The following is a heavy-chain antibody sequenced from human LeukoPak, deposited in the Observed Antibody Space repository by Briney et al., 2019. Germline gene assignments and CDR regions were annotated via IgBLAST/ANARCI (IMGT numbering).Heavy chain of an antibody. CDR1: GYTFTGYY. D-gene: IGHD3-3*01. Sequence: ASVKVSCKASGYTFTGYYMFWVRQAPGQGLEWVGWIHPNSGGTNYAQKFQGRVTMTRDTSISTAYMELSSLRSDDTAVYYCVRDGGYYDFWSGYYTDAFDIWGQGTMVTVSS. CDR2: IHPNSGGT. V-gene: IGHV1-2*02. CDR3: VRDGGYYDFWSGYYTDAFDI. J-gene: IGHJ3*02.